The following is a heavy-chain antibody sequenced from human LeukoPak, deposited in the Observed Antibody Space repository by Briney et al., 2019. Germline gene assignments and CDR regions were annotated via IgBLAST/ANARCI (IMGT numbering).Heavy chain of an antibody. D-gene: IGHD5-18*01. V-gene: IGHV3-23*01. CDR1: GFTFSSYA. J-gene: IGHJ4*02. CDR2: ISGSGGST. Sequence: GGSLRPSCAASGFTFSSYAMSWVRQAPGTGLEWVSAISGSGGSTYYADSVKGRFTIPRDNSKNTLYLQMNSLRAEDTAVYYCAKDRVKVTYYFDYWGQGTLVTVSS. CDR3: AKDRVKVTYYFDY.